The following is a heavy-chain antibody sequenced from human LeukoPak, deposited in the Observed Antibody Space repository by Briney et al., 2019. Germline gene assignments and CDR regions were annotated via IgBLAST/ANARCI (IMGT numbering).Heavy chain of an antibody. CDR1: GYTFTSYD. CDR2: MNPNSGNT. V-gene: IGHV1-8*01. Sequence: AASVKVTCKASGYTFTSYDINWVRQATGQGLEWMGWMNPNSGNTGYAQKFQGRVTMTRNTSISTAYMELSSLRSEDTAVYYCARRYSSGWYFDYWGQGTLVTVSS. D-gene: IGHD6-19*01. CDR3: ARRYSSGWYFDY. J-gene: IGHJ4*02.